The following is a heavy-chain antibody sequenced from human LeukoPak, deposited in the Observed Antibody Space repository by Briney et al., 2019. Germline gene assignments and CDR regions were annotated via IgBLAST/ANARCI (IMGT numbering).Heavy chain of an antibody. CDR3: ARAPGIAAAGTHFDF. J-gene: IGHJ4*02. D-gene: IGHD6-13*01. Sequence: SETLSLTCTVSGGSLSSYYWSWIRQPPGKGLEWIGYIYYSGSAKYNPSRKSRVTISVDTSKNQFSLKLSSVTAGDTAVYYCARAPGIAAAGTHFDFWGQGTLVTVSS. CDR2: IYYSGSA. V-gene: IGHV4-59*01. CDR1: GGSLSSYY.